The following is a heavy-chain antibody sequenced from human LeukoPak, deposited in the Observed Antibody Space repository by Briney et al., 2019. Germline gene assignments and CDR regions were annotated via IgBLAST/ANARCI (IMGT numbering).Heavy chain of an antibody. D-gene: IGHD4-17*01. CDR3: ARHPLMTTVTGDYYYGMDV. Sequence: GESLKISCKGFGYIFSNYWIGWVRQMPGRGLEWMGIIYPGDSDTRYSPSFQGQVTISADRSINTAYLQWSSLEASDTAMYYCARHPLMTTVTGDYYYGMDVWGQGTTVTVSS. CDR1: GYIFSNYW. V-gene: IGHV5-51*01. J-gene: IGHJ6*02. CDR2: IYPGDSDT.